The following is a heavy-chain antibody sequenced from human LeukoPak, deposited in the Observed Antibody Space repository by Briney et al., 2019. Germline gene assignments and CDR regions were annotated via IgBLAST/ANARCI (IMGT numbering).Heavy chain of an antibody. Sequence: GGSLRPSCAASGFTFSDYYMSWIRQAPGKGLEWVSYISSSGSTIYYADSVKGRFTIPRDNAKNSLYLQMNSLRAEDTAVYYCARDADIAVAGTEGYWGQGTLVTVSS. J-gene: IGHJ4*02. CDR2: ISSSGSTI. CDR1: GFTFSDYY. D-gene: IGHD6-19*01. CDR3: ARDADIAVAGTEGY. V-gene: IGHV3-11*01.